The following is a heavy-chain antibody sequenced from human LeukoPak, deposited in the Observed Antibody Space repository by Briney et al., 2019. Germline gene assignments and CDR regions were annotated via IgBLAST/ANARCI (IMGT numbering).Heavy chain of an antibody. J-gene: IGHJ4*02. CDR1: GFTSSSYV. Sequence: GGSPRHSSAAPGFTSSSYVVSWGRQAPGKGLWRGSPISGSSGSTYYADSVKGRFTISRDNSKNTLYLQMNSLRAEDTAVYYCAKEGATMIVAYYFAYWGQGTLVTVSS. CDR2: ISGSSGST. CDR3: AKEGATMIVAYYFAY. D-gene: IGHD3-22*01. V-gene: IGHV3-23*01.